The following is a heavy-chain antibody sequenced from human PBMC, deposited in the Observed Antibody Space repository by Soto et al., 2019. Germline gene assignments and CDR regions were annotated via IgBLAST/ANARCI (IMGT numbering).Heavy chain of an antibody. J-gene: IGHJ4*02. CDR2: ISSGGNLI. CDR3: ASLLIGY. CDR1: GFTFSSYE. Sequence: EVQLVESGGDLVQPGGSLRLSCAASGFTFSSYEMNWVRQAPGKGLEWVSYISSGGNLICYADSVKGRFTVSRDNAKSSVYLQMSSRRAEDTAIYYCASLLIGYWGQGTLVTVSS. V-gene: IGHV3-48*03.